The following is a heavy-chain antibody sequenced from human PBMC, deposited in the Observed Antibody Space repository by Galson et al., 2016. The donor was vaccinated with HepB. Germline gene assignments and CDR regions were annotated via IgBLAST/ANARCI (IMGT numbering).Heavy chain of an antibody. D-gene: IGHD2-15*01. CDR2: ISSDGSNK. Sequence: SLRLSCAASGFRFSIYDMHWVRQAPGKGLEWVAVISSDGSNKYYTDSVKGRFTISRDNSKSTLYLQMNGLRPEDSALYYCAREVTYCSGGGCYYFDYWGQGTLVTVSS. J-gene: IGHJ4*02. V-gene: IGHV3-30-3*01. CDR1: GFRFSIYD. CDR3: AREVTYCSGGGCYYFDY.